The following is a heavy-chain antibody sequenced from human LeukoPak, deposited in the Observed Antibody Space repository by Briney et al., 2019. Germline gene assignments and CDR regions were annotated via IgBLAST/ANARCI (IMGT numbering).Heavy chain of an antibody. V-gene: IGHV3-72*01. Sequence: GGSLRLSCAASGFTFSDHYMDWVRQAPGKGLEWVGRTRNKANSYTTEYAASVKGRFTISRDDSKNSLYLQMNSLKTEDTAVYYCARDGIVGATNVMGAFDIWGQGTMVTVSS. CDR2: TRNKANSYTT. CDR1: GFTFSDHY. D-gene: IGHD1-26*01. CDR3: ARDGIVGATNVMGAFDI. J-gene: IGHJ3*02.